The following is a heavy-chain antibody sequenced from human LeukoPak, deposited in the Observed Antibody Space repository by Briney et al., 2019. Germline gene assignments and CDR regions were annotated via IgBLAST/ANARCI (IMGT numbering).Heavy chain of an antibody. CDR3: AGMRGDSAAMVKIDY. V-gene: IGHV4-34*01. D-gene: IGHD5-18*01. Sequence: SETLSLTCAVYGGSFSGYYWSWNRQPPGKGLEWIGEINHSGSTNYNPSLKSRVTISVDTSKNQFSLKLSSVTAADTAVYYCAGMRGDSAAMVKIDYWGQGTLVTVSS. CDR2: INHSGST. J-gene: IGHJ4*02. CDR1: GGSFSGYY.